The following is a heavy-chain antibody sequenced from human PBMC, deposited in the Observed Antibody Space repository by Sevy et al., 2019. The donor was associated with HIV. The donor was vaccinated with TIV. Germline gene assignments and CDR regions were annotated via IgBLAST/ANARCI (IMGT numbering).Heavy chain of an antibody. J-gene: IGHJ4*02. Sequence: TETLSLTCTVSGGSITSLYWNWIRQPPGKGLEWIANIYYNGHINYNPALKSRVTLSLDTSKNQFSLRLSSVTAADTAMYYCAGENAWGRGYSWGQGTLVTVSS. CDR3: AGENAWGRGYS. CDR2: IYYNGHI. V-gene: IGHV4-59*08. D-gene: IGHD1-26*01. CDR1: GGSITSLY.